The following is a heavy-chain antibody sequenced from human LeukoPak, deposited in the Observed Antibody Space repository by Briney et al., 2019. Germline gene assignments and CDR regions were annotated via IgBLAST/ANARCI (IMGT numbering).Heavy chain of an antibody. CDR3: AREYDFWSGYYPRRMDV. D-gene: IGHD3-3*01. V-gene: IGHV3-21*01. J-gene: IGHJ6*03. CDR2: ISSSSSYI. Sequence: GGSLRLSCAASGFTFSSYSMNWVRQAPGKGLEWVSSISSSSSYIYYADSVKGRFTISRDNSKNTLYLQMNSLRAEDTAVYYCAREYDFWSGYYPRRMDVWGKGTTVTVSS. CDR1: GFTFSSYS.